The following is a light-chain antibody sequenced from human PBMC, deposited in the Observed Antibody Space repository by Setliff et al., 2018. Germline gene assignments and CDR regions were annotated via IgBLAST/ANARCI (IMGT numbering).Light chain of an antibody. J-gene: IGLJ1*01. Sequence: QSVLTQPASVSGSPGQSITISCTGTSSDVGGYNYVSWYQQHPGKAPKLMIYDVSKWPSGVSNRFSGSKSGNTASLTISGLQAEDEADYYCSSYTTSSPIYVFGTGTKGTVL. CDR2: DVS. CDR1: SSDVGGYNY. V-gene: IGLV2-14*01. CDR3: SSYTTSSPIYV.